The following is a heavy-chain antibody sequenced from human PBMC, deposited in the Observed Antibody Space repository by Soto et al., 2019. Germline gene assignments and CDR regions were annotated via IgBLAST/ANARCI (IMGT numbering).Heavy chain of an antibody. Sequence: EVQLLESGGGLVQPGGSLRLSCAASGFTFTNYAMTWVRQAPGKGLEWVSTISASGGSTYHADSVKGRFTISRDNSKTTLSMQMNSLRDEDTSAYSCAKERLVSGSYYIYGMDVWCQGTTVTVS. CDR3: AKERLVSGSYYIYGMDV. J-gene: IGHJ6*02. CDR2: ISASGGST. D-gene: IGHD3-10*01. V-gene: IGHV3-23*01. CDR1: GFTFTNYA.